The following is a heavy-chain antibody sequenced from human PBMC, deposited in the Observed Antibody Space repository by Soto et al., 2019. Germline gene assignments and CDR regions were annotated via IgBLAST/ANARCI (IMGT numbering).Heavy chain of an antibody. CDR1: GFAFSTNA. V-gene: IGHV3-23*01. CDR2: MSGDGTRT. D-gene: IGHD6-13*01. CDR3: AKDRDDSIWFGLNVLDY. J-gene: IGHJ4*02. Sequence: EVQLLESGEGLVQPGGSLRLSCAASGFAFSTNAMTWVRQAPGKGLEWVTTMSGDGTRTYYADSVKGRFTISRDNSKTTVFLEMNSLRADDTAVYYCAKDRDDSIWFGLNVLDYWGLGTLVTVSS.